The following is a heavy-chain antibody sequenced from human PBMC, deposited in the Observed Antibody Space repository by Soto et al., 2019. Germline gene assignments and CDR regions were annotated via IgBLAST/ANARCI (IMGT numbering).Heavy chain of an antibody. J-gene: IGHJ4*02. Sequence: SETLSLTCAVYGGSFSGYYWSWIRQPPGKGLEWIGEINHSGSTNYNPSLKSRVTISVDTSQNQFSLKLDSVTAADTALYYCAGHSLQQSFNYWGQGTQVTVSS. CDR2: INHSGST. D-gene: IGHD6-13*01. V-gene: IGHV4-34*01. CDR3: AGHSLQQSFNY. CDR1: GGSFSGYY.